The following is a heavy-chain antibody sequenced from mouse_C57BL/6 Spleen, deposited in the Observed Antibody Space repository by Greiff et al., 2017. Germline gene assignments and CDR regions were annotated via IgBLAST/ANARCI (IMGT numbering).Heavy chain of an antibody. D-gene: IGHD2-4*01. V-gene: IGHV1-64*01. J-gene: IGHJ3*01. Sequence: QVQLQQPGAELVKPGASVKLSCKASGYTFTSYWMHWVKQRPGQGLEWIGMIHPNSGSTNYNEKFKSKATLTVDKSSSTAYVQLSSLTSEDSAVYYYARTFYDYGGDWFAYWGQGTLVTVSA. CDR2: IHPNSGST. CDR1: GYTFTSYW. CDR3: ARTFYDYGGDWFAY.